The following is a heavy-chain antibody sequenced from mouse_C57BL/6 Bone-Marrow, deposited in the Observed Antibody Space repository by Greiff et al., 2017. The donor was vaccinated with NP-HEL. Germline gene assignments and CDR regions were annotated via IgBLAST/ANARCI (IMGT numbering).Heavy chain of an antibody. CDR3: ARYPRPTTVVANDAMDY. Sequence: EVKLMESGGGLVQPGGSLSLSCAASGFTFTDYYMSWVRQPPGKALEWLGFIRNKANGYTTEYSASVKGRFTISRDTSQSILYLQMNALRAEDSATYYCARYPRPTTVVANDAMDYWGQGTSVTVSS. CDR2: IRNKANGYTT. J-gene: IGHJ4*01. D-gene: IGHD1-1*01. CDR1: GFTFTDYY. V-gene: IGHV7-3*01.